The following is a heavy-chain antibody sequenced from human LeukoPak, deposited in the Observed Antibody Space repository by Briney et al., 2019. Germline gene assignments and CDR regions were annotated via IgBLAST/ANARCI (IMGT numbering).Heavy chain of an antibody. J-gene: IGHJ4*02. V-gene: IGHV3-21*01. D-gene: IGHD3-22*01. CDR3: VRLRRNSDRSGYYYYYDY. Sequence: GGSLRLSCAASGYTFSDFSVNWVRQAPGKRLEWVSSISVRSNYRYYADSVRGRFTISRDDARDSLFLQMNSLRAEDTAVYFCVRLRRNSDRSGYYYYYDYWGQGTLVTVSS. CDR2: ISVRSNYR. CDR1: GYTFSDFS.